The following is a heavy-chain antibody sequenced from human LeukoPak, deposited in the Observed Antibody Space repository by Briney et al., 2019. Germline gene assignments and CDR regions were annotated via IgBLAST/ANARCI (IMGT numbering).Heavy chain of an antibody. CDR1: GFTFSSSS. CDR3: AKEIFSGLLYIDY. D-gene: IGHD5-12*01. Sequence: GGSLRLSCAASGFTFSSSSISWVRQAPGKGLEWASAITDAVGSTHYADSVKGRFPISSDNTKNTVYLQMNSLRPEDMAVYYCAKEIFSGLLYIDYWGQGTLVTVSS. J-gene: IGHJ4*02. CDR2: ITDAVGST. V-gene: IGHV3-23*01.